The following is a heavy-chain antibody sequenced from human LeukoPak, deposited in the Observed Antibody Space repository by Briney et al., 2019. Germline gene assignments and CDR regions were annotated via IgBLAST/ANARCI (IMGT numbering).Heavy chain of an antibody. Sequence: ASVKVSCKASGNTFTSYDLHWVRQAPGQGLEWMGIINPSGGSTSYAQKFQGRVTMTRDTSTSTVYMELSSLRSEDTAVYYCARAYGSGSYLWENWFDRWGQGTLVTVSS. V-gene: IGHV1-46*01. CDR3: ARAYGSGSYLWENWFDR. D-gene: IGHD3-10*01. CDR1: GNTFTSYD. J-gene: IGHJ5*02. CDR2: INPSGGST.